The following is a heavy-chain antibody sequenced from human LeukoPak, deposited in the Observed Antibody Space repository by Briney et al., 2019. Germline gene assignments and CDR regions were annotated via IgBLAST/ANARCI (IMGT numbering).Heavy chain of an antibody. J-gene: IGHJ4*02. Sequence: GGSLRLSCAASGFTFSSFALSWVRQAPGKGLEWISGISGSGGRTDYADSVKGRFTISRDNSKNTLYLQMSSLRADNTALYYCAKSPPRCSGGSCYGYWGQGTLVTVSS. D-gene: IGHD2-15*01. V-gene: IGHV3-23*01. CDR2: ISGSGGRT. CDR3: AKSPPRCSGGSCYGY. CDR1: GFTFSSFA.